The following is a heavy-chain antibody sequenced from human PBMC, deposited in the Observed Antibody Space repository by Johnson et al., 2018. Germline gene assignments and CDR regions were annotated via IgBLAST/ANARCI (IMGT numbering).Heavy chain of an antibody. J-gene: IGHJ6*03. CDR2: IKQEGREK. Sequence: VQLVESGGGLVQPGGSLRLSCAASGFTFSSYWMSWVRQAPGTGLEWVANIKQEGREKYYVDSVKGRFTISRDNAKNSLYLQMNRRRAEETAVYYCAKVPASGTRDYYYYMDVWGKGTTVTVS. D-gene: IGHD1-1*01. V-gene: IGHV3-7*03. CDR3: AKVPASGTRDYYYYMDV. CDR1: GFTFSSYW.